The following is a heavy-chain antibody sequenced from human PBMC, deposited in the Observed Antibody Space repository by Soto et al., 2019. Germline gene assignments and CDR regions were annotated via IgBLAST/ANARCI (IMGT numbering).Heavy chain of an antibody. Sequence: PGGSLRLSCAASGFSVSNNYMTWVRQVPGKGLEWVSVLHSGGSTNYADSVKGRFTISRDDSKNTLYLQMNSLRAEDTAVYYCARPSVGDPLDYWGQGTLVTVSS. D-gene: IGHD3-16*01. J-gene: IGHJ4*02. CDR3: ARPSVGDPLDY. CDR2: LHSGGST. CDR1: GFSVSNNY. V-gene: IGHV3-66*04.